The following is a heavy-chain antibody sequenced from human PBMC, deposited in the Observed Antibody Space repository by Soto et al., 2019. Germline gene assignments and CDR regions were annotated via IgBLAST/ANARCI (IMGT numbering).Heavy chain of an antibody. CDR2: INSDGSST. V-gene: IGHV3-74*01. J-gene: IGHJ4*02. CDR3: ARVRADSYGYPTRYYFDY. Sequence: GGSLRLSCAASGFTFSSYWMHWVRQAPGKGLVWVSRINSDGSSTSYADSVKGRFTISRDNAKNTLYLQMNSLRAEDTAVYYCARVRADSYGYPTRYYFDYWGQGTLVTVSS. D-gene: IGHD6-25*01. CDR1: GFTFSSYW.